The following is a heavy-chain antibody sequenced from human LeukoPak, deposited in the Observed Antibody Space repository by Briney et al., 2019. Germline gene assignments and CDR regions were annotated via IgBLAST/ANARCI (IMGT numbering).Heavy chain of an antibody. D-gene: IGHD2-15*01. CDR1: RFTFSSYA. CDR2: ISGSGGST. Sequence: SGGSLRLSCAASRFTFSSYAMSWVRQAPGKGLEWVSAISGSGGSTYYADSVKGRFTISRDNSKNTLYLQMNGLRAEDTAVYYCAKDSCSGGSCYSGWGQGTLVTVSS. V-gene: IGHV3-23*01. CDR3: AKDSCSGGSCYSG. J-gene: IGHJ4*02.